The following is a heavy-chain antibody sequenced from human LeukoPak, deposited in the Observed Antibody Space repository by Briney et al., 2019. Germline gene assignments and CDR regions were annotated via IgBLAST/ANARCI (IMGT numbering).Heavy chain of an antibody. D-gene: IGHD3-3*01. V-gene: IGHV4-34*01. CDR2: INHSGST. CDR3: ASLVYDRSRYYYYGMDV. Sequence: SETLSLTCAVYGGSFSGYYWSWIRQPPGKGLEWIGEINHSGSTNFNPSLKSRVTISVDTSKNQFSLRLSSVTAADTAVYYCASLVYDRSRYYYYGMDVWGQGTTVTVSS. CDR1: GGSFSGYY. J-gene: IGHJ6*02.